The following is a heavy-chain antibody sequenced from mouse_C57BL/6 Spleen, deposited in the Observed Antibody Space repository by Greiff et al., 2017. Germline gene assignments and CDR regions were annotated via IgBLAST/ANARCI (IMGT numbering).Heavy chain of an antibody. J-gene: IGHJ2*01. D-gene: IGHD2-1*01. V-gene: IGHV1-64*01. Sequence: VQLQQPGAELVKPGASVKLSCKASGYTFTSYWMHWVKQRPGQGLEWIGMIHPNSGSTNYNEKFKSKATLTVDKSSSTAYMQLSSLTSEDSAVYYCAKEGYGNGYYFDYWGQGTTLTVSS. CDR1: GYTFTSYW. CDR3: AKEGYGNGYYFDY. CDR2: IHPNSGST.